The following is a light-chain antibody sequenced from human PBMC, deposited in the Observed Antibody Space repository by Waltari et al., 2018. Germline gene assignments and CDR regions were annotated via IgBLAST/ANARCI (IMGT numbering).Light chain of an antibody. CDR3: SSQSSDNVVL. J-gene: IGLJ2*01. V-gene: IGLV2-14*03. CDR2: DVS. CDR1: SRDVGGYNS. Sequence: QSALTQPASVSGSPGQSIPIPCTGTSRDVGGYNSVSWYQDHPGHAPKVIIYDVSERPSGISERFSGSKSGNTASLTISGLQAEDEADYYCSSQSSDNVVLFGGGTKLTVL.